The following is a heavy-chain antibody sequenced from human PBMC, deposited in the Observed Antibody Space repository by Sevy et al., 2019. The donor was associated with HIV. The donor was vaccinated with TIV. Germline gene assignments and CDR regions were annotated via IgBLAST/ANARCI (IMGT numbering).Heavy chain of an antibody. Sequence: ASVKVSCKASGGTFSSYAISWVRQAPGQGLEWMGGIIPIFGTANYAQKFQGRVTITADESTSTAYMELSSLRSEDTAVYYCARAYYDYVWGSYRYRYYYYGMDVWGQGTTVTVSS. CDR1: GGTFSSYA. CDR2: IIPIFGTA. V-gene: IGHV1-69*13. CDR3: ARAYYDYVWGSYRYRYYYYGMDV. D-gene: IGHD3-16*02. J-gene: IGHJ6*02.